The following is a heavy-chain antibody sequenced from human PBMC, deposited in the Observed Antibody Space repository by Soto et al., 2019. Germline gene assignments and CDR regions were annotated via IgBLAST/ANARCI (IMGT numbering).Heavy chain of an antibody. CDR3: ARAPIWQQLVFDY. D-gene: IGHD6-13*01. CDR1: GFTFSSSA. Sequence: GGSLRLSCAASGFTFSSSAMHWVRQAPGKGLEWVAVISYDGSNKYYADSVKGRFTISRDNSKNTLYLQMNSLRAEDTAVYYCARAPIWQQLVFDYWGQGTLVTVSS. J-gene: IGHJ4*02. CDR2: ISYDGSNK. V-gene: IGHV3-30-3*01.